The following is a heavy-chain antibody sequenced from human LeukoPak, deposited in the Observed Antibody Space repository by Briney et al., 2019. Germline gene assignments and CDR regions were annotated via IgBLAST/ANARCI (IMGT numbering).Heavy chain of an antibody. CDR1: GFTFSSYS. J-gene: IGHJ6*03. Sequence: TGGSLRLSCAASGFTFSSYSMNWVRQAPGKGLEWVSSISSSSSYIYYADSVKGRFTISRDNAKNSLYLQMNSLRAEDTAVYYCARGEVRLWYHYYYYYYYMDVWGKGTTVTVSS. CDR3: ARGEVRLWYHYYYYYYYMDV. V-gene: IGHV3-21*01. D-gene: IGHD5-18*01. CDR2: ISSSSSYI.